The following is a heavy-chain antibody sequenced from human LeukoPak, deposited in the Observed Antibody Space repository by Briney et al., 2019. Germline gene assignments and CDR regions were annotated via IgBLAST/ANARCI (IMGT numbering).Heavy chain of an antibody. D-gene: IGHD6-19*01. CDR1: GFTFSSYA. J-gene: IGHJ3*02. CDR2: ISYDGSNK. V-gene: IGHV3-30-3*01. Sequence: GGSLRLSCAASGFTFSSYAMHWVRQAPGKGLEWVAVISYDGSNKYYADSVKGRFTISRDNSKNTLYLQMNSLRAEDTAVYYCARDPGSGWPNDAFDIWGQGTMVTVSS. CDR3: ARDPGSGWPNDAFDI.